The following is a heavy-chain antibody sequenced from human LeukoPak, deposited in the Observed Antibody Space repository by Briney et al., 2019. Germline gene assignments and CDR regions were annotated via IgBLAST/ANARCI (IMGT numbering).Heavy chain of an antibody. CDR3: AKSRYDVPTPLTFGGVTVTAAFDI. J-gene: IGHJ3*02. CDR2: IRYDGSNK. Sequence: GGSLRLSCAASGFTFSSYGMHWVRQAPGKGLEWVAFIRYDGSNKYYADSVKGRFTISRDNSKNTLYLQMNSLRAEDTAVYYCAKSRYDVPTPLTFGGVTVTAAFDIWGQGTMVTVSS. D-gene: IGHD3-16*02. CDR1: GFTFSSYG. V-gene: IGHV3-30*02.